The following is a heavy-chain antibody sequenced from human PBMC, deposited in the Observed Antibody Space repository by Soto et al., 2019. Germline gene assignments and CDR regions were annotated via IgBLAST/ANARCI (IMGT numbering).Heavy chain of an antibody. V-gene: IGHV3-7*01. CDR3: AREVGYGSGSDYTNWFDP. D-gene: IGHD3-10*01. J-gene: IGHJ5*02. Sequence: EVQLVESGGGLVQPWGSLRLSCAASGFSISSYWMTWVRQVPGKGLQWVANIKQDGSETHYVGSVKGRFTVSRDNAKNSVDLQMNSLSADDTGVYYCAREVGYGSGSDYTNWFDPWGQGTLVTVSS. CDR1: GFSISSYW. CDR2: IKQDGSET.